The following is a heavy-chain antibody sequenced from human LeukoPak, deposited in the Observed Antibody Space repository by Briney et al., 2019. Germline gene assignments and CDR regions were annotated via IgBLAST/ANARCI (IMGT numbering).Heavy chain of an antibody. J-gene: IGHJ4*02. CDR1: GLTFSSYW. CDR2: IKQDGSEK. D-gene: IGHD3-10*01. V-gene: IGHV3-7*01. CDR3: ATEGTVYYGSGEDY. Sequence: GGSLRLSCAASGLTFSSYWMSWVRQAPGKGLEWVANIKQDGSEKYYVDSVKGRFTISGDNAKNSLYLQMNSLRAEDTAVYYCATEGTVYYGSGEDYWGQGTLVTVSS.